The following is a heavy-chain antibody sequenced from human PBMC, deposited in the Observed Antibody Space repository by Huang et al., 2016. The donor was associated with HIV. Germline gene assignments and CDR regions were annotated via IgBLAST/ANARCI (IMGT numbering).Heavy chain of an antibody. Sequence: EVQLVESGGGLIQPGGSLRLSCAASGFTVSSNYMSWVRQAPGKGLDGVSVIYSDDSTYFADSVKGRFTISRDNSKNTLYLQMNSLRAEDTAVYYCAAQWELRGGVDFWGQGTLVTVSS. D-gene: IGHD1-26*01. V-gene: IGHV3-53*01. CDR3: AAQWELRGGVDF. CDR1: GFTVSSNY. CDR2: IYSDDST. J-gene: IGHJ4*02.